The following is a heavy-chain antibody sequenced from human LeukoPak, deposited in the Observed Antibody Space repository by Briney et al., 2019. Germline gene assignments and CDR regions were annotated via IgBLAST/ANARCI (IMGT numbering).Heavy chain of an antibody. CDR2: IKHSGST. J-gene: IGHJ4*02. D-gene: IGHD1-1*01. Sequence: PSETLSLTCAVYGGSFSGYYWSWIRQPPGKGLEWIGEIKHSGSTNYNPSLKSRVTISVDTSKNQFSLQLSSVTAADTAVYYCAGRRGGQLDPETLDYWGQGTLVTVSS. CDR1: GGSFSGYY. CDR3: AGRRGGQLDPETLDY. V-gene: IGHV4-34*01.